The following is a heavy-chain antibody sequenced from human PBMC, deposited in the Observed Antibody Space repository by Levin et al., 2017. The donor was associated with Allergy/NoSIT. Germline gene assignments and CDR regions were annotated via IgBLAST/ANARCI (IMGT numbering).Heavy chain of an antibody. CDR3: ARDGGWYLDY. CDR2: ITSDGGST. CDR1: GFTFSNYW. D-gene: IGHD6-19*01. Sequence: GGSLRLSCAASGFTFSNYWMHWVRQAPGKGLVWVSHITSDGGSTSYADSVKGRFTVSRDNAENPLYLQMDSLRAEDTAIYYCARDGGWYLDYWGQGTLATVSS. J-gene: IGHJ4*02. V-gene: IGHV3-74*01.